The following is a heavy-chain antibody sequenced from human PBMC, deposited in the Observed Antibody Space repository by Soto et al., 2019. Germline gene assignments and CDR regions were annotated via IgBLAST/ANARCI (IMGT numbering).Heavy chain of an antibody. CDR1: GGSISSYY. D-gene: IGHD6-13*01. CDR2: IYYSGST. J-gene: IGHJ4*02. V-gene: IGHV4-59*08. CDR3: ARLDSRCWPD. Sequence: SGTLSLTCTVYGGSISSYYWSWIRQPPGKGLEWIGYIYYSGSTNYNPSLKSRVTISVDTSKNQFSLKLSSVTAADTAVYYCARLDSRCWPDCGQGTMVTVS.